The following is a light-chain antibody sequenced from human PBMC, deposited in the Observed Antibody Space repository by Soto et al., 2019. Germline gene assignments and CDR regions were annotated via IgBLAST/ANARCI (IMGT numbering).Light chain of an antibody. CDR2: GAS. J-gene: IGKJ5*01. CDR1: QSVSSSY. Sequence: EIVLTQSPGTLSLSPGERATLSCMASQSVSSSYLAWYQQKPGQAPRLLIYGASSRATGIPTRFSGSGSGTDFTLTISSLQPEDFAVYYCQQRSNWPDAFGQGTRLEIK. V-gene: IGKV3D-20*02. CDR3: QQRSNWPDA.